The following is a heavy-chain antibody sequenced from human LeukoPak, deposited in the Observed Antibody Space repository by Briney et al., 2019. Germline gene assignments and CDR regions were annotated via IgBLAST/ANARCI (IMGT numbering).Heavy chain of an antibody. V-gene: IGHV1-18*01. CDR3: ARDKRGRGVTFGGVIAKNWFDP. CDR2: ISAYNGNT. CDR1: GYTFTSYG. J-gene: IGHJ5*02. D-gene: IGHD3-16*02. Sequence: GASVKVSCKASGYTFTSYGISWVRQAPGQGLEWMGWISAYNGNTNYAQKLQGRVTMTTDTPTSTAYMELRSLRSDDTAVYYCARDKRGRGVTFGGVIAKNWFDPWGQGTLVTVSS.